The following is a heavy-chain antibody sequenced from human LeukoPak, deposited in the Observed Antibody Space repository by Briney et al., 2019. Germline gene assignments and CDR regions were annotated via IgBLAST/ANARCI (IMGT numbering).Heavy chain of an antibody. CDR2: IYYSGST. V-gene: IGHV4-59*08. Sequence: SETPSLTCTVSGGSISRYYWSWIRQPPGKGLEWIGYIYYSGSTNYNPSLKSRVTISVDTSKNQFSLKLSSGTATDTAVYYCVRGYDFWSGYPSFDYWGQGTLVTVSS. J-gene: IGHJ4*02. D-gene: IGHD3-3*01. CDR1: GGSISRYY. CDR3: VRGYDFWSGYPSFDY.